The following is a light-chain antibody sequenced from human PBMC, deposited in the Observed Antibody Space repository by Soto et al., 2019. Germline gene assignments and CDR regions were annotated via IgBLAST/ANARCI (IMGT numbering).Light chain of an antibody. V-gene: IGKV3D-15*01. Sequence: EIVMTQSPATLSVSPGDEATLSCRASQSVGSDLAGYQQKPGQAPRLFIYEIFTRATGVPTRISGSGSGTEFTLPTSSLQPDNFAPNNCQHYNSYSEAFGQGTKV. J-gene: IGKJ1*01. CDR1: QSVGSD. CDR2: EIF. CDR3: QHYNSYSEA.